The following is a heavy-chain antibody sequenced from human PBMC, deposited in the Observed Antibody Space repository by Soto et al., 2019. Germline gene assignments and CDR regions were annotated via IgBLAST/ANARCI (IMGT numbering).Heavy chain of an antibody. Sequence: PGGSLRLSCAASGFTFSSYVISWVRRAPGKGLEWVSGITGSGLTTYYADSVRGRFTISRDNSKNTLYLQMNSLRAEDTAVYYCAKGRGADISDYGMDVWGQGTTVTVSS. CDR1: GFTFSSYV. CDR3: AKGRGADISDYGMDV. CDR2: ITGSGLTT. V-gene: IGHV3-23*01. J-gene: IGHJ6*02. D-gene: IGHD3-9*01.